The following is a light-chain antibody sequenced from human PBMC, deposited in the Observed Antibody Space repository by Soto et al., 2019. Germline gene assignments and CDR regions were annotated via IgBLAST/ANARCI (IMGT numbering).Light chain of an antibody. J-gene: IGKJ5*01. CDR3: QQYYTYAT. CDR2: DAS. CDR1: QSVSGW. V-gene: IGKV1-5*01. Sequence: DIQMTQSPSTLSGSVGDTVTVTCRASQSVSGWLAWYQQKPGEAPKLLIFDASTLRTGVPSRFSGSGSGSEFNFTITGMKPDDFATYFCQQYYTYATFGRGTRLEIK.